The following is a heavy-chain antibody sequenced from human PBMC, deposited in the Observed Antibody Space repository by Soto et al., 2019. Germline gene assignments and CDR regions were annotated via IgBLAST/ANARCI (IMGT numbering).Heavy chain of an antibody. J-gene: IGHJ3*02. CDR3: ARVKVGATYDAFDI. D-gene: IGHD1-26*01. CDR1: GGTFSSYA. Sequence: ASVKVSCKASGGTFSSYAISWVRQAPGQGLEWMGGSIPIFGTANYAQKFQGRVTITADESTSTAYMELSSLRSEDTAVYYCARVKVGATYDAFDIWGKGKRVSVS. CDR2: SIPIFGTA. V-gene: IGHV1-69*13.